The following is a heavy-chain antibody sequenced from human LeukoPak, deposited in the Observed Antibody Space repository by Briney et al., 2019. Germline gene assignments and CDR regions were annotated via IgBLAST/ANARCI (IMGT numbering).Heavy chain of an antibody. CDR2: ISTSGSTK. Sequence: GGSLRLSCAASGFTFSSYEMEWVRQAPGKRLEWLSYISTSGSTKYYADSVKGRFTISRDNAQNSLYLQMNSLRADDTAVYYCARDLYGYYGFDVWGQGTMVTVSS. V-gene: IGHV3-48*03. CDR1: GFTFSSYE. J-gene: IGHJ3*01. CDR3: ARDLYGYYGFDV. D-gene: IGHD5-18*01.